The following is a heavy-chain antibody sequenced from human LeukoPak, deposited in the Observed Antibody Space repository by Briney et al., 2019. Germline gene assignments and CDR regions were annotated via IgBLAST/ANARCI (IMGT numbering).Heavy chain of an antibody. CDR1: GYTLTELS. CDR2: FDPEDGET. V-gene: IGHV1-24*01. Sequence: ASVNVSCKVSGYTLTELSMHWARHGPGRGLEWMGGFDPEDGETIYAQKFQGRVTMTEDTSTDTAYMELSSLRSEDTAVYYCATPRPYYYDSSGYYSYYFDYWGQGTLVTVSS. CDR3: ATPRPYYYDSSGYYSYYFDY. D-gene: IGHD3-22*01. J-gene: IGHJ4*02.